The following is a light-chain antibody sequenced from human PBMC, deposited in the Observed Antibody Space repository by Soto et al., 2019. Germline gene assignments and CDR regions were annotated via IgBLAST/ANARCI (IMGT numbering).Light chain of an antibody. CDR1: QSVSSNY. J-gene: IGKJ1*01. Sequence: EIILTPSPDTLSLSPGERATLSCRASQSVSSNYLAWYQPKPGQAPRLLIYGASSRATGIPDRFSGSGSGTDFTLTISRLEPEDFAVYYCQQYGTSPSWTFGQGTKVDIK. CDR2: GAS. CDR3: QQYGTSPSWT. V-gene: IGKV3-20*01.